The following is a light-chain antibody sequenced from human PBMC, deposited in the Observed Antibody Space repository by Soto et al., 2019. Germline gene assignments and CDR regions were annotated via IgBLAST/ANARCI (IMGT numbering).Light chain of an antibody. CDR2: DVS. CDR1: QNVSSY. J-gene: IGKJ5*01. V-gene: IGKV3-11*01. Sequence: EIVLTQFPATLSLSPGERATLSCRASQNVSSYLAWYQQKPGQAPRLLIYDVSTRATGIPARFSGSGSGTDFTLTITSLEPEDFAVYYCQQRSDSPITFGQGTRLEIK. CDR3: QQRSDSPIT.